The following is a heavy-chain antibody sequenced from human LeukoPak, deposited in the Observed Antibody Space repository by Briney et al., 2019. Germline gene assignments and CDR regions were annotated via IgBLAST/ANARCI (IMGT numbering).Heavy chain of an antibody. CDR2: IYYSGST. V-gene: IGHV4-39*01. Sequence: SETLSLTCTVSGGSISSSSYYWGWIRQPPGRGLEWIGSIYYSGSTYYNPSLKSRVTISVDTSKNQFSLKLSSVTAADTAVYYCARRGRSVPAANYYYMDVWGKGTTVTVSS. D-gene: IGHD2-2*01. CDR1: GGSISSSSYY. J-gene: IGHJ6*03. CDR3: ARRGRSVPAANYYYMDV.